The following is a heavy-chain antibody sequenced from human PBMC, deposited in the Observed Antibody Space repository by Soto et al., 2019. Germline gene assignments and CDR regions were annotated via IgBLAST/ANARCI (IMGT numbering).Heavy chain of an antibody. J-gene: IGHJ5*02. V-gene: IGHV1-18*01. D-gene: IGHD2-15*01. CDR2: ISTYDDKT. CDR1: GYSFRTHG. Sequence: QVQLVQSGAEVKTPGASVKVSCRASGYSFRTHGISWVRQAPGQGLEWMGWISTYDDKTNFPQKFQGRITMTTDTSTSTAYMGQRSLRSDDTAVYFCARDLGYCNSSGCFRNWFDPWGQGTLVTVSS. CDR3: ARDLGYCNSSGCFRNWFDP.